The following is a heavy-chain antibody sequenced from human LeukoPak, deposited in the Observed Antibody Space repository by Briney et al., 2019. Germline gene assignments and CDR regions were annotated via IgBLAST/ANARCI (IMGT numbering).Heavy chain of an antibody. V-gene: IGHV4-38-2*01. Sequence: SETLSLTCAVSGYSISSGYYRGWIRQPPGKGLEWIGSIYHSGSTYYNPSLKSRVTISVDTSKNQFSLKLSSVTAADTAVYYCASDSTYSSWGIWGQGTMVTVSS. CDR1: GYSISSGYY. CDR2: IYHSGST. J-gene: IGHJ3*02. CDR3: ASDSTYSSWGI. D-gene: IGHD6-6*01.